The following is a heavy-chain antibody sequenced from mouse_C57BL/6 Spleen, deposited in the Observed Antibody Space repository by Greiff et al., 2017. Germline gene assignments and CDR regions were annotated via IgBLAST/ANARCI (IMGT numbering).Heavy chain of an antibody. CDR1: GFTFSSYA. CDR2: ISSGGDYI. V-gene: IGHV5-9-1*02. Sequence: EVMLVESGEGLVKPGGSLKLSCAASGFTFSSYAMSWVRQTPEKRLEWVAYISSGGDYIYYADTVKGRFTISRDNARNTLYLQMSSLKSEDTAMYYCTRGFALNYYGSVDYWGQGTTLTVSS. CDR3: TRGFALNYYGSVDY. D-gene: IGHD1-1*01. J-gene: IGHJ2*01.